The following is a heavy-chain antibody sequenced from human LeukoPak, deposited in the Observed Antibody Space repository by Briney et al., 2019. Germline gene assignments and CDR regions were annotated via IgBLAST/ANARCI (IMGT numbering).Heavy chain of an antibody. CDR2: VSDTT. CDR3: ARSRGPGSHWFDP. D-gene: IGHD3-10*01. J-gene: IGHJ5*02. CDR1: GVTFRSFA. V-gene: IGHV3-23*01. Sequence: GGSLRLSCAAYGVTFRSFALSWVRQAPGKGLEWVSTVSDTTYYADSVRGRFTISRDDSKNTLYLQMDSLRAEDTAIYYCARSRGPGSHWFDPCGQGTLVTVSS.